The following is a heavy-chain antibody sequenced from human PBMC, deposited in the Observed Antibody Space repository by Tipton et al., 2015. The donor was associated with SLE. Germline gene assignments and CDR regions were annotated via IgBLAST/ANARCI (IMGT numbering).Heavy chain of an antibody. CDR3: ARGVEYQDS. CDR1: GVSISSGNW. V-gene: IGHV4-4*02. CDR2: IYHSGNI. D-gene: IGHD2/OR15-2a*01. J-gene: IGHJ4*02. Sequence: TLSLTCTVPGVSISSGNWWTWVRQSPGKGLEWVGEIYHSGNINYNPSLKSRLTISVDTSMNQVSLRLGYVTAADTAVYYCARGVEYQDSWGQGTLVTVSS.